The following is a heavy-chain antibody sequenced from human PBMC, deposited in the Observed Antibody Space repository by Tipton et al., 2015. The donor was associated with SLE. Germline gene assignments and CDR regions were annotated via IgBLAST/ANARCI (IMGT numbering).Heavy chain of an antibody. J-gene: IGHJ4*02. CDR1: GGSISSGGYY. D-gene: IGHD1-26*01. V-gene: IGHV4-31*03. Sequence: TLSLTCTVSGGSISSGGYYWRWIRQHPGKGLEWIGYIYYSGSTYYNPSLKSRVTISVDTSKNQFSLKLSSVTAADTAVYYCARDPSRVGATGLFDYWGQGTPVTVSS. CDR2: IYYSGST. CDR3: ARDPSRVGATGLFDY.